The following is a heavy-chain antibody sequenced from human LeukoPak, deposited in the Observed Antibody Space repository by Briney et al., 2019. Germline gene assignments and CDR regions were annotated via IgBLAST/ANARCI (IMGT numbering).Heavy chain of an antibody. J-gene: IGHJ4*02. V-gene: IGHV4-59*01. CDR1: GGYISSYY. D-gene: IGHD6-13*01. CDR3: ATFHSSSWYLDY. CDR2: IYYSGST. Sequence: SETLSLTRTVSGGYISSYYWSSLRQPPGKGLEWIGYIYYSGSTNYNPSLKSRVTISVDTSKNQFSLKLSSVTAADTAVYYCATFHSSSWYLDYWGQGTLVTVSS.